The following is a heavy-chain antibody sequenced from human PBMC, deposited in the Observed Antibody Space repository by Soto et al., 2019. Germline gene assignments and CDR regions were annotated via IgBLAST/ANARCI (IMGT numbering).Heavy chain of an antibody. CDR2: ISNDGSNK. CDR3: AKGFGNYCAFDY. J-gene: IGHJ4*02. Sequence: QGHLVESGGGVVQHGRSLRLSCAASGFSFSTYGMHWVRQAPGKGREWVAFISNDGSNKYYADSVKGRFTISRDNSKNTLYLQMNSLRAEYTAVYSCAKGFGNYCAFDYWGQGTLGTVSS. V-gene: IGHV3-30*18. D-gene: IGHD1-26*01. CDR1: GFSFSTYG.